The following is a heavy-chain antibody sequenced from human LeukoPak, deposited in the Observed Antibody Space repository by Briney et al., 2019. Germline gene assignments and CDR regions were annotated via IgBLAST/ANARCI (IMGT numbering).Heavy chain of an antibody. CDR1: GYSFTSYW. CDR2: IYPGDSDT. D-gene: IGHD2-2*01. V-gene: IGHV5-51*01. CDR3: ARGLLDVDVPAATFVFDR. Sequence: GESLNISCKGSGYSFTSYWIGWVRQMPGKGLGWMGIIYPGDSDTRYSPSFQGQVTISADKSIGTAYLQWSSLKASDTAMYYCARGLLDVDVPAATFVFDRWGQGILVTVSS. J-gene: IGHJ5*02.